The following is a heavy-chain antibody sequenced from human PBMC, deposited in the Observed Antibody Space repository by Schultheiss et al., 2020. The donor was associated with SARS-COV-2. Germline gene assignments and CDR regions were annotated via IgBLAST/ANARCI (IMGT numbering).Heavy chain of an antibody. CDR2: INHSGST. Sequence: SETLSLTCAVYGGSFSGYYWSWIRQPPGKGLEWIGEINHSGSTNYNPSLKSRVTMSVDTSKNQFSLKLSSVTAADTAVYYCARDPGGSYHRYYFDYWGQGTLVTVSS. CDR3: ARDPGGSYHRYYFDY. V-gene: IGHV4-34*01. CDR1: GGSFSGYY. D-gene: IGHD1-26*01. J-gene: IGHJ4*02.